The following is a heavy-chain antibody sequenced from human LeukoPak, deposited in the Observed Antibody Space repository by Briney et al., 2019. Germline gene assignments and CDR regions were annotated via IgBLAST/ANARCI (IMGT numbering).Heavy chain of an antibody. D-gene: IGHD3-3*01. CDR3: ARVGDDFFFDN. CDR2: IYYIGSA. V-gene: IGHV4-31*03. J-gene: IGHJ4*02. CDR1: GGSINTSDVY. Sequence: SQTLSLTCTVSGGSINTSDVYCSWIRQHPAKGLEWIGYIYYIGSAYYNPSLESRVTISVETSTDQFSLMLASATAADTAVYYCARVGDDFFFDNWGRGTLVTVSS.